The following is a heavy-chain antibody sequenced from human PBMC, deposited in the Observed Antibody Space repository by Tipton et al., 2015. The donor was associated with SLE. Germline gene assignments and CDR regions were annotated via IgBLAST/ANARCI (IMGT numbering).Heavy chain of an antibody. CDR1: GGSISSSSYY. J-gene: IGHJ2*01. CDR3: ARLGKYSSTWFPYWYFDL. CDR2: IYYSGST. D-gene: IGHD6-13*01. Sequence: TLSLTCTVSGGSISSSSYYWGWIRQPPGKGLEWIGTIYYSGSTYYNPSLKSRVTISVDTSKNQFSLKLSSVTAADTAVFYCARLGKYSSTWFPYWYFDLWGRGTLVTVSS. V-gene: IGHV4-39*01.